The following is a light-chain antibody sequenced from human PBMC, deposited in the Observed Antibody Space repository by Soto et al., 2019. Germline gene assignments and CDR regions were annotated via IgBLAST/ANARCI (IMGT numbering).Light chain of an antibody. CDR3: RQYGSSPWT. Sequence: EIVLTQSPGTLSLSPGERATLSCRASQSVSSSYLAWYQQKPGQAPRLLIYGASSRATGIPDRFSGSGSGTDFTLTISRLEPEDFAVYYCRQYGSSPWTFGQRTKVEIK. CDR1: QSVSSSY. V-gene: IGKV3-20*01. CDR2: GAS. J-gene: IGKJ1*01.